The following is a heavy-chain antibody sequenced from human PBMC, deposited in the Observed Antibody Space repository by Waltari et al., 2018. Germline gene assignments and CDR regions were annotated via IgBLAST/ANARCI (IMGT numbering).Heavy chain of an antibody. CDR2: FDPEDGET. J-gene: IGHJ4*02. Sequence: QAPGKGLEWMGGFDPEDGETIYAQKFQGRVTMTEDTSTDTAYMELSSLRSEDTAVYYCATVRLVLMVYAHFDYWGQGTLVTVSS. CDR3: ATVRLVLMVYAHFDY. D-gene: IGHD2-8*01. V-gene: IGHV1-24*01.